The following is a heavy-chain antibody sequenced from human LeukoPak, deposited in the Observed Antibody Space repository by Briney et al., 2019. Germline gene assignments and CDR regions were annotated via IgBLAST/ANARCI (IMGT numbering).Heavy chain of an antibody. CDR3: ARDLMSFGSEHPSKGWFDP. V-gene: IGHV1-69*05. Sequence: ASVKVSCKASGGTFSSYAISWVRQAPGQGLEWMGRIIPIFGTANYAQKFQGRVTITTDESTSTAYMELSSLRSEDTAVYYCARDLMSFGSEHPSKGWFDPWGQGSLVTVSS. CDR2: IIPIFGTA. J-gene: IGHJ5*02. CDR1: GGTFSSYA. D-gene: IGHD3-3*01.